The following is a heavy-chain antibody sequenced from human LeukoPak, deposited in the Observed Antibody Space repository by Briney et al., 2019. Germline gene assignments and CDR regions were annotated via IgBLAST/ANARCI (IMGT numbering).Heavy chain of an antibody. J-gene: IGHJ3*02. Sequence: SETLSLTCTVSGGSISSSSYYWGWIRQPPGKGLEWIGSIYYSGSTYYNPSLKSRVTISVDTSKNQFSLKLSSVTAADTAVYYCARHYIRGGAFDIWGQGTMVTASS. V-gene: IGHV4-39*01. CDR3: ARHYIRGGAFDI. CDR1: GGSISSSSYY. CDR2: IYYSGST. D-gene: IGHD3-16*01.